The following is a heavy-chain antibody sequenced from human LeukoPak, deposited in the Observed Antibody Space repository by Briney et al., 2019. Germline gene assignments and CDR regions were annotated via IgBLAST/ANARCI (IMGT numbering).Heavy chain of an antibody. D-gene: IGHD1-26*01. CDR1: GYTFTSYG. CDR2: ISAYNGNT. Sequence: GASVKVSCKASGYTFTSYGISWVRQAPGQGLEWMGWISAYNGNTNYAQKLQGRVTMTTDTSTSTAYMELRSLRSDDTAVYYCARDPSIVGAHLTRDYWGQGTLVTVSS. V-gene: IGHV1-18*01. J-gene: IGHJ4*02. CDR3: ARDPSIVGAHLTRDY.